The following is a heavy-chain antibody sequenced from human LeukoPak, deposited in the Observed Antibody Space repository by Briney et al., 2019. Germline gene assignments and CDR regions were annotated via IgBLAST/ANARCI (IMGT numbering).Heavy chain of an antibody. CDR1: GFTFSSCD. Sequence: GGSLRLSCAASGFTFSSCDMSWVRQAPGRGLGWVSAIGGGGTPYYADSVKGRFTISRDNSKNTLYLQMNSLRAEDTAVYYCAKDDHGGSGWRDYFDQWGQGTLVTVSS. CDR2: IGGGGTP. CDR3: AKDDHGGSGWRDYFDQ. V-gene: IGHV3-23*01. D-gene: IGHD6-19*01. J-gene: IGHJ4*02.